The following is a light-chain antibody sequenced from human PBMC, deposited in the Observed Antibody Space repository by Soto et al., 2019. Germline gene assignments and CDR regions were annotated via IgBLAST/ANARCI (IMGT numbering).Light chain of an antibody. Sequence: QSALTQPASVSGSPAQSITISCTGSSSDVGGSGLVSWYQFHPGKAPKLLIFEGFKRPSGVSNRFSGSKSGSTASLTISGLQLEDEADYSCCSYAGRSTWDVVFGGGTKVTVL. CDR1: SSDVGGSGL. CDR2: EGF. V-gene: IGLV2-23*01. CDR3: CSYAGRSTWDVV. J-gene: IGLJ2*01.